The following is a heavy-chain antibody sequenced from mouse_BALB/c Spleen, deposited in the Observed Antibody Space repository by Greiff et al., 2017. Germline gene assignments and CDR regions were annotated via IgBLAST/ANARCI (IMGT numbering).Heavy chain of an antibody. CDR1: GYTFTSYW. D-gene: IGHD2-4*01. CDR2: IYPGNSDT. Sequence: EVKLQQSGTVLARPGASVKMSCKASGYTFTSYWMHWVKQRPGQGLEWIGAIYPGNSDTSYNQKFKGKAKLTAVTSTSTAYLELSSLTNEDSAVYYSKGDYDYEDYAMDYWGQGTSVTVSS. CDR3: KGDYDYEDYAMDY. V-gene: IGHV1-5*01. J-gene: IGHJ4*01.